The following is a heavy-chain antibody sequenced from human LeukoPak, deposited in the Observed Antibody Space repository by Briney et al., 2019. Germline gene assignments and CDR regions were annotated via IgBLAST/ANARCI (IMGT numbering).Heavy chain of an antibody. D-gene: IGHD5/OR15-5a*01. V-gene: IGHV4-31*03. CDR3: ANSLPTVSTRNYFDY. CDR1: DDSISRRGYY. CDR2: IYYNGRSGNT. Sequence: SETLSLTCSVSDDSISRRGYYWSWIRQRPGMGLEWMGYIYYNGRSGNTYYNLALKSRVTMSIDTGEKHFSLRLTSVTAADTAVYYCANSLPTVSTRNYFDYWGQGTLIIVSS. J-gene: IGHJ4*02.